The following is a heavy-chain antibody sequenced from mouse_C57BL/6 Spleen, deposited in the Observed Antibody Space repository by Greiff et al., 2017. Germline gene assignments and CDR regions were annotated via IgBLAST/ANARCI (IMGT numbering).Heavy chain of an antibody. D-gene: IGHD1-1*01. Sequence: QVQLQQPGAELVMPGASVKLSCKASGYTFTSYWMHWVKQRPGQGLEWIGEIDPSDSYTNYNQKFKGKSTLTVDKSSSTAYMQLSSLTSEDSAVYYCARRTTVVPEVMDYWGQGTSVTVSA. V-gene: IGHV1-69*01. CDR2: IDPSDSYT. CDR3: ARRTTVVPEVMDY. J-gene: IGHJ4*01. CDR1: GYTFTSYW.